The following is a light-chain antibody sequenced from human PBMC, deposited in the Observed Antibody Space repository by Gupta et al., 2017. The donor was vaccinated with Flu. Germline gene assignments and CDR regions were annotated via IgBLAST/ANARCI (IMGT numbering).Light chain of an antibody. CDR1: QSRLYNPNTTNY. J-gene: IGKJ4*02. CDR2: AAS. V-gene: IGKV4-1*01. CDR3: QQYNGTPLT. Sequence: LVLIQSLDSLAVSLRERATINCTSSQSRLYNPNTTNYLVWYQHKAGQSPSLLIYAASTRACGVPGRFTGSGSRTEFTLTISSLQAEDVANYYCQQYNGTPLTFGRGTKVDIK.